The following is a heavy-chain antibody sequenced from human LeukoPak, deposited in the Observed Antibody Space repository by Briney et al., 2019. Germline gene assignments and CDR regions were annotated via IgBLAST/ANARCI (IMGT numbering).Heavy chain of an antibody. V-gene: IGHV3-74*01. J-gene: IGHJ4*02. CDR1: GFTFSSYW. CDR3: ARDDY. CDR2: INRDGRST. Sequence: GGSLRLSCAASGFTFSSYWMHWVRHAPGKGLVWVSRINRDGRSTSYADSVRGRFTISRDNAKDTLYLQMNCLRAEDSAVYYFARDDYWGEGTLVSVSS.